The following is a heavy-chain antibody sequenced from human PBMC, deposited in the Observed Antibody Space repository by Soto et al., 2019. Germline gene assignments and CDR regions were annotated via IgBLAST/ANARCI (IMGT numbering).Heavy chain of an antibody. CDR3: TSMNDRDAFEI. Sequence: EAQLVESGGGLVKRGGSLRLSCAASGLNFNIAWLSWIRQAPGKGLEWVGGIKNKAGGGNKDNAAPVKDRFTISRDDSKSTLYLQMNSLETEDTAMYYCTSMNDRDAFEIWGQGTMVTVS. CDR2: IKNKAGGGNK. J-gene: IGHJ3*02. D-gene: IGHD1-1*01. V-gene: IGHV3-15*01. CDR1: GLNFNIAW.